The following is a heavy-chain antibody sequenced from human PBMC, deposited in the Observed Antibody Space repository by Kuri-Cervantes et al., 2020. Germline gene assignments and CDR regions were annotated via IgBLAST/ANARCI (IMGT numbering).Heavy chain of an antibody. Sequence: GGSLRLSCTASGFTFSTYAMNWVRQAPGKGLEWVSVISGSGSPGTYYADSVKGRFTVSRDNSKNTRYLQMNSLRAEDTAVYYCARANYDSSGYLYFDYWGQGTLVTVSS. V-gene: IGHV3-23*01. CDR2: ISGSGSPGT. CDR1: GFTFSTYA. J-gene: IGHJ4*02. D-gene: IGHD3-22*01. CDR3: ARANYDSSGYLYFDY.